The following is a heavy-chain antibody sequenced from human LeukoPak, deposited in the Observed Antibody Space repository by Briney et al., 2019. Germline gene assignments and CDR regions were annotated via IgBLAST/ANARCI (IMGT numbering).Heavy chain of an antibody. CDR2: IYYSGRT. CDR3: ARTLDGGTLDY. Sequence: SETLSLTCTVSGGSISNYYWSWIRQPPGKGLEWIAYIYYSGRTNYNPSLKSRVTISVDTSKNQFSLKLSPVTAADTAVYYCARTLDGGTLDYWGQGTLVTVSS. CDR1: GGSISNYY. V-gene: IGHV4-59*01. J-gene: IGHJ4*02. D-gene: IGHD1-1*01.